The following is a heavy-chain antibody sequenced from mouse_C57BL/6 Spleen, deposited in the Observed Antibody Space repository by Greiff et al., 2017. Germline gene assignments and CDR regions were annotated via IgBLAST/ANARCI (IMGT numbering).Heavy chain of an antibody. Sequence: VQLQQPGAELVMPGASVKLSCKASGYTFTSYWMHWVKQRPGQGLEWIGEIDPSDSYTNYNQKFKGKSTLTVDKSSSTAYMQLSSLTSEDSAVDYCARRDGNYWYFDVWGTGTTVTVSS. CDR1: GYTFTSYW. CDR3: ARRDGNYWYFDV. D-gene: IGHD2-1*01. CDR2: IDPSDSYT. V-gene: IGHV1-69*01. J-gene: IGHJ1*03.